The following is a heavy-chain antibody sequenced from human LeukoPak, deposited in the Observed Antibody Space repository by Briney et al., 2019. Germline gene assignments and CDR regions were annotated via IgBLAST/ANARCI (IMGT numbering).Heavy chain of an antibody. J-gene: IGHJ4*02. CDR1: GFTLSTYS. V-gene: IGHV3-21*01. D-gene: IGHD4-17*01. CDR2: ISTSSSYI. Sequence: GGSLRLSCAASGFTLSTYSMNWVRQAPGKGLEWVSYISTSSSYIYYADSVKGRFTVSRDNAKNSLYLQMSSLRAEDTAVYYCARGGGDYVYFDYWGQGTLVSVSS. CDR3: ARGGGDYVYFDY.